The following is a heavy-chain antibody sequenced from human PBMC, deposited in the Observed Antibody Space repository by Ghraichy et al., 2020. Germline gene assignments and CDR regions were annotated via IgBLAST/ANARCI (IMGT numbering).Heavy chain of an antibody. J-gene: IGHJ4*02. Sequence: SETLSLTCTVSGASISRYYWSWLRQPPGKGLEWIGHVSYSGSTMYSPSLKRRVTISLDTSKNQFALRLKSLAAADTAIYYCARRAYDPGDNGGSGFDYWGQGILVTVSS. CDR1: GASISRYY. CDR2: VSYSGST. CDR3: ARRAYDPGDNGGSGFDY. D-gene: IGHD4-17*01. V-gene: IGHV4-59*08.